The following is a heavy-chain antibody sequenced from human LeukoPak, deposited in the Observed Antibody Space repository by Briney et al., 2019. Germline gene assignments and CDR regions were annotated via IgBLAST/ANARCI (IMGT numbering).Heavy chain of an antibody. CDR3: AKKGGPGSFDP. D-gene: IGHD3-16*01. CDR1: GFTFSSYA. J-gene: IGHJ5*02. CDR2: ISGSGGNT. Sequence: GGSLRLSCAASGFTFSSYAMSWVRQAPGKGLEWVSAISGSGGNTYYADSVKGRFTISRDNAKNTLYLQMNSLRAEDTAVYYCAKKGGPGSFDPWGQGTLVTVSS. V-gene: IGHV3-23*01.